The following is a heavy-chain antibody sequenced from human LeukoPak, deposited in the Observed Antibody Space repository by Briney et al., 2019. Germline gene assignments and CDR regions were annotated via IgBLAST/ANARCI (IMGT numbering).Heavy chain of an antibody. CDR1: GFTFSDYY. D-gene: IGHD6-13*01. Sequence: PGGSLRLSCAASGFTFSDYYMDWVRQAPGKGLEWVTVIRNDGSDKYYAASVKGRFTISRDNSKNTVYLHMTRLRADDTALYYCAREGDSAAAGRFDYWGQGTLVTVSS. CDR3: AREGDSAAAGRFDY. J-gene: IGHJ4*02. V-gene: IGHV3-30*02. CDR2: IRNDGSDK.